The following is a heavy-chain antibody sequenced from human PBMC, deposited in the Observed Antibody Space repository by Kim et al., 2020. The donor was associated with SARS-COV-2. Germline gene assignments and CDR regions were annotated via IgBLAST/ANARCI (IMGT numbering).Heavy chain of an antibody. Sequence: GGSLRLSCAASGFTFSSYSMNWVRQAPGKGLEWVSSISSSSSYIYYADSVKGRFTISRDNAKNSLYLQMNSLRAEDTAVYYCARGAGGEMATIYGMDVWGQGTTVTVSS. V-gene: IGHV3-21*01. D-gene: IGHD5-12*01. CDR1: GFTFSSYS. J-gene: IGHJ6*02. CDR3: ARGAGGEMATIYGMDV. CDR2: ISSSSSYI.